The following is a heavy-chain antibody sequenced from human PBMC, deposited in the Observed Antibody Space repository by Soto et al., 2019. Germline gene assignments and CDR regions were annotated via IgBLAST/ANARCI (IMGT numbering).Heavy chain of an antibody. Sequence: QVHLVQSGTEVKKPGSSVKVSCKASGGTFSSSGFSWVRQAPGQGLEWMGMIVPSLDTTNYAQKFQARVTITADERTSTAYMELRSLRSEDTAVYYCARWPQPRYTADPYAVDVWGQGTRVIVSS. CDR1: GGTFSSSG. V-gene: IGHV1-69*11. CDR3: ARWPQPRYTADPYAVDV. CDR2: IVPSLDTT. D-gene: IGHD3-16*02. J-gene: IGHJ6*02.